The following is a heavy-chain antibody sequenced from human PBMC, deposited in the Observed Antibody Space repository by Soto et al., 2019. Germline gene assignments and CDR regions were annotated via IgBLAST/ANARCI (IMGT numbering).Heavy chain of an antibody. CDR3: ARDLSAVKRFESFKYYRMDV. Sequence: QVQLMQSGAEVRKPGSSVTVSCKASGGTFSSNPISWVRQAPGQGLEWMGGIIPIFATPHYARRFLDRVTLTADRSTITASMELTGLTSEDTAIYYCARDLSAVKRFESFKYYRMDVWGQGTTVTVS. CDR2: IIPIFATP. J-gene: IGHJ6*02. D-gene: IGHD3-3*01. V-gene: IGHV1-69*06. CDR1: GGTFSSNP.